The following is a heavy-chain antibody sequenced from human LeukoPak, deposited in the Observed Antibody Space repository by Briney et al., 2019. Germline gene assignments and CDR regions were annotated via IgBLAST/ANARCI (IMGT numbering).Heavy chain of an antibody. CDR2: ISAYNGNT. V-gene: IGHV1-18*01. D-gene: IGHD6-19*01. CDR3: ARHHRDYSSGWSSWTWFDP. CDR1: GYTFTSYG. J-gene: IGHJ5*02. Sequence: ATVKVSCKASGYTFTSYGISWVRQAPGQGLEWMGWISAYNGNTNYAQKLQGRVTMTTDTSTSTAYMELRSLRSDDTAAYYCARHHRDYSSGWSSWTWFDPWGQGTLVTVSS.